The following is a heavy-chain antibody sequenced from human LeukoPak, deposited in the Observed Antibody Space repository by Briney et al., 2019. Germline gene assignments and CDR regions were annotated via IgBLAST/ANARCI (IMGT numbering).Heavy chain of an antibody. V-gene: IGHV1-2*02. CDR3: ARDSSGYSYNWFDP. CDR1: GYTFTGYY. D-gene: IGHD3-22*01. CDR2: INPNSGGT. J-gene: IGHJ5*02. Sequence: ASVKVSCKASGYTFTGYYMHWVRQAPGQGLEWMGWINPNSGGTNYAQKFQGRVTMTRDTSISTAYMELSRLRSDDTAVYYCARDSSGYSYNWFDPWGQGTLDTVSS.